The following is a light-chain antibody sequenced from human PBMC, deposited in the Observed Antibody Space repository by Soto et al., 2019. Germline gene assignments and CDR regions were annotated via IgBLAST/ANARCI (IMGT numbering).Light chain of an antibody. V-gene: IGKV3-20*01. Sequence: DIVMTQSPDSLSLSPGERATLSCRASQSVSSSYLAWYQQKPGQAPRLLIYGASSRATGIPDRFSGSGSGTDFTLTISRLEPEDFAVYYCQQYGSLSWTFGQGTKGDIK. CDR1: QSVSSSY. CDR2: GAS. CDR3: QQYGSLSWT. J-gene: IGKJ1*01.